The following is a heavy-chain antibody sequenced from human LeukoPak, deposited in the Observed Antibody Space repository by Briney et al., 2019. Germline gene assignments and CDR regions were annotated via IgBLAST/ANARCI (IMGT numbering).Heavy chain of an antibody. J-gene: IGHJ3*02. CDR2: ISYDGSNK. V-gene: IGHV3-30-3*01. CDR1: GFTFSSYA. Sequence: AGGSLRLSSAASGFTFSSYAMHWVRQAPGTGLEWVAVISYDGSNKYYADSVKGRFTISRDNSKNTLYLQMNSLRAEDTAVYYCARLWFGELLSPDAFDIWGQGTMVTVSS. CDR3: ARLWFGELLSPDAFDI. D-gene: IGHD3-10*01.